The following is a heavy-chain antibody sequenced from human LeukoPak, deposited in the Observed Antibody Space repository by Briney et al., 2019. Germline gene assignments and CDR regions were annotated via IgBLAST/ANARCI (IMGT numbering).Heavy chain of an antibody. J-gene: IGHJ4*02. CDR3: ARVPYCGGDCYYGVTLDY. V-gene: IGHV1-18*01. D-gene: IGHD2-21*02. Sequence: GASVKVSCKASGYTFTSYGISWVRQAPGQGLEWMGWISAYNGNTNYAQKLQGRVTMTTDTSTSTAYMELRSLRSDDTAVYYCARVPYCGGDCYYGVTLDYWGQGTLVTVSS. CDR2: ISAYNGNT. CDR1: GYTFTSYG.